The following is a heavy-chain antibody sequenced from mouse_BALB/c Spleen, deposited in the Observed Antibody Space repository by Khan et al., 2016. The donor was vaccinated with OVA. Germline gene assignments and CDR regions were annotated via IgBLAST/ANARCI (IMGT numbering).Heavy chain of an antibody. Sequence: VQLQQSGPELVKPGASVKISCKASGYSFTGYFMNWVMQSHGKSLEWIGRINPHIGETLYNQKFKGKATLTVDESSRTVHMELRSLASEDSAVDYCARENCSDVDYWGQGTTLTVSA. CDR1: GYSFTGYF. D-gene: IGHD1-1*01. V-gene: IGHV1-20*02. CDR3: ARENCSDVDY. CDR2: INPHIGET. J-gene: IGHJ2*01.